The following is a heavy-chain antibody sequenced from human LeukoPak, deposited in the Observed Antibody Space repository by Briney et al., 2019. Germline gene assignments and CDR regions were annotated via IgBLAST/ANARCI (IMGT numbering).Heavy chain of an antibody. V-gene: IGHV3-9*01. CDR1: GFTFDDYA. J-gene: IGHJ4*02. D-gene: IGHD3-22*01. Sequence: GGSMRLSCAASGFTFDDYAMHWVRQAPGKGLEWVSGISWNSGSIGYADSVKGRFTISRDNAKNSLYLQMNSLRAEDTALYYCAKDSHYYDSSGYYRNWGQGTLVTVSS. CDR2: ISWNSGSI. CDR3: AKDSHYYDSSGYYRN.